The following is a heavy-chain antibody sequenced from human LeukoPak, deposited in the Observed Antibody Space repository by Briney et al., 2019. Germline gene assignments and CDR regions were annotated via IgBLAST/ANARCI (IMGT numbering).Heavy chain of an antibody. CDR2: IYTSGST. CDR3: ARRGEDYGDYGGAFDI. D-gene: IGHD4-17*01. J-gene: IGHJ3*02. CDR1: GGSISSGNYY. Sequence: KPSETLSLTCTVSGGSISSGNYYWSWIRQPAGKGLEWIGRIYTSGSTNYNPSLKSRVTISVDTSKNQFSLKLSSVTAADTAVYYCARRGEDYGDYGGAFDIWGQGTMVTVSS. V-gene: IGHV4-61*02.